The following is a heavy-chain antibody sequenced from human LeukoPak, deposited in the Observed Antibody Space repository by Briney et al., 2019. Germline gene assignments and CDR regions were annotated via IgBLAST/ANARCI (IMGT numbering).Heavy chain of an antibody. CDR2: ISGSGGST. V-gene: IGHV3-23*01. Sequence: GGSLRLSCAASGFTFSSYAMSWVRQAPGKGLEWVSAISGSGGSTYYADSVKGRFTISRDNSKNTLYLQMNSLRAEDTAVYYCAKEVIVVVVAASYFDYWGQGTLVTVSS. J-gene: IGHJ4*02. CDR3: AKEVIVVVVAASYFDY. D-gene: IGHD2-15*01. CDR1: GFTFSSYA.